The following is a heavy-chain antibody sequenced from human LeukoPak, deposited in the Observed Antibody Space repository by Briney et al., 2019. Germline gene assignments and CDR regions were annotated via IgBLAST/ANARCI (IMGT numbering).Heavy chain of an antibody. V-gene: IGHV3-21*01. CDR3: ARTYCSGGSCYLGYFDY. CDR1: GFTFSSYS. Sequence: GGSLRLSCAASGFTFSSYSMNWVRQAPGKGLEWVSSISSSSSYIYYADSVKGRFTISRDNAKNSLYLQMNSLRAEDTAVYYCARTYCSGGSCYLGYFDYWGQGTLVTVSS. D-gene: IGHD2-15*01. J-gene: IGHJ4*02. CDR2: ISSSSSYI.